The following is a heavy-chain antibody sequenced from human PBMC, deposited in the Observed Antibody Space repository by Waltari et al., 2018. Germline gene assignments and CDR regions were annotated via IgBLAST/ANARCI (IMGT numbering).Heavy chain of an antibody. CDR1: GGSISSGSYY. J-gene: IGHJ6*03. V-gene: IGHV4-61*02. CDR3: AREGGVDILTGYAAHYYYMDV. D-gene: IGHD3-9*01. Sequence: QVQLQESGPGLVKPSQTLSLTCTVSGGSISSGSYYWSWIRQPAGKGLEWIGRIYTRGSTNYNPSLKSRVTISVDTSKNQFSLKLSSVTAADTAVYYCAREGGVDILTGYAAHYYYMDVWGKGTTVTVSS. CDR2: IYTRGST.